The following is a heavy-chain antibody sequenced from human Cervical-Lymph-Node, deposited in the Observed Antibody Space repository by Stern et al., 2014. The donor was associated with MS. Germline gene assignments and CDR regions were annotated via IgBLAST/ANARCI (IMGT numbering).Heavy chain of an antibody. Sequence: VQLVESGSELKRPGASVTVSCKASGYIFTNFGLNWVRQAPGQGLEWMGWTTPRTGKSTYAQGFTGRHVFSADASANTAYLKISGLKADDTAVYYCARVHRDFDYWGQGTLVTVSS. CDR2: TTPRTGKS. V-gene: IGHV7-4-1*02. J-gene: IGHJ4*02. CDR1: GYIFTNFG. CDR3: ARVHRDFDY.